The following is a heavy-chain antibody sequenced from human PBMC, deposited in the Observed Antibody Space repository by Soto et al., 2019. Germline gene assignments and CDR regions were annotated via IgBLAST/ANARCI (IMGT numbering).Heavy chain of an antibody. V-gene: IGHV3-30-3*01. CDR1: GFTFSSYA. D-gene: IGHD6-6*01. CDR3: ARDLGQLVYYYYGMDV. J-gene: IGHJ6*02. CDR2: ISYDGSNK. Sequence: QVQLVESGGGVVQPGRSLRLSCAASGFTFSSYAMHWVRQAPGKGLEWVAVISYDGSNKYYADSVKGRFTISRDNSKNTLYLQMNSLRAEDPAVYYCARDLGQLVYYYYGMDVWGQGTTVTVSS.